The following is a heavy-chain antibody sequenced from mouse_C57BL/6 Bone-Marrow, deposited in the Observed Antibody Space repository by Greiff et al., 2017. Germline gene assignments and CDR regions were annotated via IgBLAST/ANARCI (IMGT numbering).Heavy chain of an antibody. J-gene: IGHJ3*01. CDR1: GFNFTDYY. CDR2: IRNKANGYTT. Sequence: EVKLMESGGGLVQPGGSLSLSCAASGFNFTDYYMSWVRQPPGKALEWLGFIRNKANGYTTEYSASVKGRFTISRDNSQSILYLQLDDLGAEDSATYYCERGSLWFAYWGQGTLVTVSA. V-gene: IGHV7-3*01. CDR3: ERGSLWFAY. D-gene: IGHD1-1*02.